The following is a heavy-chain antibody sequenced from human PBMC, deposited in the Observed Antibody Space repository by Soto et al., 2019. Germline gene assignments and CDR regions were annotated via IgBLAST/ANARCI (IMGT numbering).Heavy chain of an antibody. J-gene: IGHJ6*02. Sequence: QVQLVQSGAEVKKPRASVMVSCQGSGYTFSNYGISWLRQAPGQGLQWMGWISPFNANTKYAQQVQDRINMTTDTSTSTTDMESGSMRADDTAVYYCVRDRIKIFDRDDVDVGGQGTTVTVA. CDR2: ISPFNANT. CDR3: VRDRIKIFDRDDVDV. V-gene: IGHV1-18*01. CDR1: GYTFSNYG. D-gene: IGHD3-9*01.